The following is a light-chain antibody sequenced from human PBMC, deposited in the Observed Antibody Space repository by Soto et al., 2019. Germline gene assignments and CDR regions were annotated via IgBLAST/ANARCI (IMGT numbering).Light chain of an antibody. CDR3: AAWDDSLNGLYV. Sequence: QSALTQPASVSGSPGQSITISCTGTSSDVGGYNYVSWYQQVPGTAPKLRIYTDNQRPSGVPDRFSGSKSGTSASLAISGLQSEDEADYYCAAWDDSLNGLYVFGTGTKVTVL. CDR1: SSDVGGYNY. J-gene: IGLJ1*01. V-gene: IGLV1-44*01. CDR2: TDN.